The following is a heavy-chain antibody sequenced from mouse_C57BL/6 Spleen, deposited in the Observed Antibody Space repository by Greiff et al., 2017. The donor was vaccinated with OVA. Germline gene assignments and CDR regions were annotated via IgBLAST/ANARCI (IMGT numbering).Heavy chain of an antibody. J-gene: IGHJ2*01. V-gene: IGHV1-80*01. Sequence: QVQLQQSGAELVKPGASVKISCKASGYAFSSYWMNWVKQRPGKGLEWIGQINPGDGDTNYNSKFKGKATLTADKSSSTAYMQLSSLTSEDSAVYYCARWLLRSFDYWGQGTTLTVSS. D-gene: IGHD2-3*01. CDR3: ARWLLRSFDY. CDR2: INPGDGDT. CDR1: GYAFSSYW.